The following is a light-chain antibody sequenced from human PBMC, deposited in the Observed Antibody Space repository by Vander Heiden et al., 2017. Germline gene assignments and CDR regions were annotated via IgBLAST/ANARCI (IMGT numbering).Light chain of an antibody. V-gene: IGKV1-5*03. CDR3: QQYNSLWT. J-gene: IGKJ1*01. Sequence: DTQMTQFPSTLSASVGDRVTITCRASQSISSWLAWYQQKPGKAPKLLIYKASSLESGVPSRFSGSGSGTEFTLTISSLQPDDFATYYCQQYNSLWTFGQGTKVEIK. CDR2: KAS. CDR1: QSISSW.